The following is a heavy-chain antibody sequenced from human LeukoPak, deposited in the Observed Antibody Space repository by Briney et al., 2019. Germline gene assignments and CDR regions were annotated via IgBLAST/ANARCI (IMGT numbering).Heavy chain of an antibody. V-gene: IGHV5-51*01. CDR2: IYPDDSDT. CDR1: GYSFTSYW. CDR3: ARSYSSGNCDY. J-gene: IGHJ4*02. D-gene: IGHD3-10*01. Sequence: GESLKISCKGSGYSFTSYWIGWVRQMPGKGLEWMGIIYPDDSDTRYSPSFQGQVTISADKSINTAYLQWGSLKASDTAIYFCARSYSSGNCDYWGQGTLVTVSS.